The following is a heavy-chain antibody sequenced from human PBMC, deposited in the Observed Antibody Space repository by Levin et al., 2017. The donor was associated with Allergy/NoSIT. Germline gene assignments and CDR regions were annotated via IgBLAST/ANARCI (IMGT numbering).Heavy chain of an antibody. Sequence: GASVKVSCKASGYTFTGYYIHWVRQAPGQGLEWMGWINPNSGGTNYAQKFQGRVTMTRDTSISTAYMELSRLRSDDTAVYYCARDLAAAADDAFAIWGQGTMVTVSS. CDR1: GYTFTGYY. CDR2: INPNSGGT. J-gene: IGHJ3*02. D-gene: IGHD6-13*01. V-gene: IGHV1-2*02. CDR3: ARDLAAAADDAFAI.